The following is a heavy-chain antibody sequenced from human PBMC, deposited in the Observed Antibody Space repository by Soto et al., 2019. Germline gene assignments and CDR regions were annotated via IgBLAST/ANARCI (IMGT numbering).Heavy chain of an antibody. J-gene: IGHJ4*02. Sequence: QVQLVQSGAEVKKPGASVKVSCKASGYTFTSYAMHWVRQAPGQRLEWMGWINAGNGNTKYSQKFQGRVTITRDTAASTAYMELSSLRSEDTAVYYCARDLFADWNYFDYWGQGTLVTVSS. CDR1: GYTFTSYA. D-gene: IGHD1-1*01. CDR3: ARDLFADWNYFDY. CDR2: INAGNGNT. V-gene: IGHV1-3*01.